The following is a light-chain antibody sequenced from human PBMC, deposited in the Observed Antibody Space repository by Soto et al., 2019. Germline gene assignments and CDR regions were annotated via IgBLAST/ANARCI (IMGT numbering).Light chain of an antibody. J-gene: IGKJ5*01. CDR1: QRISSNS. Sequence: LTKWPGPLSLSPGERATLACRASQRISSNSLAWYPQKPGQAPRLFXXYKXSRATGIPDRFIGSGSGRHFTLTISRLDPADFAPYYCQHYGSSSRSSFGQGTRLEI. V-gene: IGKV3-20*01. CDR2: YKX. CDR3: QHYGSSSRSS.